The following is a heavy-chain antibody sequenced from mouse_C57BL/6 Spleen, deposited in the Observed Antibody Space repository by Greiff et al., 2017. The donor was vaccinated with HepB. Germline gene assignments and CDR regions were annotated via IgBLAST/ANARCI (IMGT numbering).Heavy chain of an antibody. J-gene: IGHJ2*01. D-gene: IGHD4-1*01. CDR3: ARAGTEYFDY. V-gene: IGHV1-69*01. CDR1: GYTFTSYW. Sequence: QVQLQQPGAELVMPGASVKLSCKASGYTFTSYWMHWVKQRPGQGLEWIGEIHPSDSYTNYNQKFKGKSTLTVDKSSSTAYMQLSSLTSEDSAVYYCARAGTEYFDYWGQGTTLTVSS. CDR2: IHPSDSYT.